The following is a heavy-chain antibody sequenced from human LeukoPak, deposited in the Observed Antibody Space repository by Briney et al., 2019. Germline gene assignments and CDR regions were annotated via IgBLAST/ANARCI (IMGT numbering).Heavy chain of an antibody. D-gene: IGHD5-18*01. Sequence: GGSLRLSCAASGFTFSSYGMHWVRQAPGKGLEWVALIWYDGSKQYYADSVKGRFTISRDNSKNTLYLQMNSLRAEDTAVYYCARDSVDTAMVPNYYFDYWGQGTLVTVSS. CDR2: IWYDGSKQ. V-gene: IGHV3-33*01. CDR1: GFTFSSYG. J-gene: IGHJ4*02. CDR3: ARDSVDTAMVPNYYFDY.